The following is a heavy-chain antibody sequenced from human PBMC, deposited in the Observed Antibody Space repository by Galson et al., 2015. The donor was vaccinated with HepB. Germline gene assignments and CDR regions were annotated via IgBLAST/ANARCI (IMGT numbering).Heavy chain of an antibody. J-gene: IGHJ4*02. CDR2: IYYTGST. Sequence: LSLTCTVSSGSIRNYYWSWIRQPPGKGLEWIGYIYYTGSTNYNPSLKSRVTMSVDTSKNQVSLKVNSVTAADTAVYYCARGSGWYYYWGQGTLVTVSS. V-gene: IGHV4-59*01. CDR3: ARGSGWYYY. CDR1: SGSIRNYY. D-gene: IGHD6-19*01.